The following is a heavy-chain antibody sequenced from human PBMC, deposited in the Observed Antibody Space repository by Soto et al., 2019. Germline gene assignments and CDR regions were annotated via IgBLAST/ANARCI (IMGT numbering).Heavy chain of an antibody. D-gene: IGHD3-10*01. Sequence: PSETLSLTCTVSGGSISSGGYYWSWIRQHPGKGLEWIGYIYYSGSTYYNPSLKSRVTISVDTSKNQFSLKLSSVTAADTAVYYCASVSGRSGRYSPSPGYYYHMDVWGKGTTVPVSS. J-gene: IGHJ6*03. CDR3: ASVSGRSGRYSPSPGYYYHMDV. V-gene: IGHV4-31*03. CDR1: GGSISSGGYY. CDR2: IYYSGST.